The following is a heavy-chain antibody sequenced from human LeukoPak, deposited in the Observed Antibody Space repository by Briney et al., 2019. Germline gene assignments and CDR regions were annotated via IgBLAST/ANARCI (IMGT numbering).Heavy chain of an antibody. Sequence: GGSLRLSCAASGFTFSNYGMHWVRQAPGKGLEWVAFIRYDLSNKYYADSVKGRFTISRDNAKNSLYLQMNSLRAEDTALYYCARLGYCSGGSCYYMDVWGKGTTVTVSS. V-gene: IGHV3-30*02. D-gene: IGHD2-15*01. J-gene: IGHJ6*03. CDR2: IRYDLSNK. CDR3: ARLGYCSGGSCYYMDV. CDR1: GFTFSNYG.